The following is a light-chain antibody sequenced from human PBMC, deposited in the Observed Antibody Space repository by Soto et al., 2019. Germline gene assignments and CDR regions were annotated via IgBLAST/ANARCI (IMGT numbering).Light chain of an antibody. Sequence: QSALTQPASVSGSPGQSITNSCTGTSSDVGGYNYVSWYQQHPGKAPKLLIYEVSNRPTGVSNRFSGSKSGNTASLTISGLQDEDEADYYCSSYTSSSTVVFGGGTTLTVL. V-gene: IGLV2-14*01. CDR2: EVS. J-gene: IGLJ2*01. CDR3: SSYTSSSTVV. CDR1: SSDVGGYNY.